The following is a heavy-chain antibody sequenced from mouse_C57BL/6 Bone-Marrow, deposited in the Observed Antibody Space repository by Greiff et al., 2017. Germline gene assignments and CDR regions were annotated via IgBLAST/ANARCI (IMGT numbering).Heavy chain of an antibody. CDR3: ARHGGYGNDDFDY. CDR2: ISNGGGST. Sequence: EVKVVESGGGLVQPGGSLKLSCAASGFTFSAYYMYWVRQTPETRLEWVAYISNGGGSTYYPDPVKGRFTISSDNAKNTLYRQMSRLKSEDTAMYYCARHGGYGNDDFDYWGQGTTLTVSS. V-gene: IGHV5-12*01. CDR1: GFTFSAYY. D-gene: IGHD2-2*01. J-gene: IGHJ2*01.